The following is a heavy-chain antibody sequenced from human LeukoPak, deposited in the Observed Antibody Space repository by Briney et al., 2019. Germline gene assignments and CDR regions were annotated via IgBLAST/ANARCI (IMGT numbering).Heavy chain of an antibody. D-gene: IGHD3-16*01. CDR3: ARASWVSTADAVR. CDR2: MKGTGET. V-gene: IGHV3-23*01. J-gene: IGHJ4*02. Sequence: PGGSLRLSSAASGLSFSSFAMSWVRQAPARGPEWLSSMKGTGETFYADSVRGRCTLFRDGSRNTVYLQLNNLRVEDTAVYYCARASWVSTADAVRWGQGTVVTVSS. CDR1: GLSFSSFA.